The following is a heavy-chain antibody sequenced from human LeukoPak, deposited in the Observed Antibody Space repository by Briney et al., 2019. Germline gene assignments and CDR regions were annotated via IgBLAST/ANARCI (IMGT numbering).Heavy chain of an antibody. V-gene: IGHV3-7*01. CDR3: ATYTHWVAGDV. CDR1: GLTFSNSW. D-gene: IGHD3-16*01. CDR2: MNQDGSEK. J-gene: IGHJ6*02. Sequence: NPGGSRGPSVAAPGLTFSNSWMSWFRKAPGKGRSGVANMNQDGSEKDYVDSVKGRFTISRDNARNSLYLQMGSLRAEDTAVYYCATYTHWVAGDVWGQGTTVTVSS.